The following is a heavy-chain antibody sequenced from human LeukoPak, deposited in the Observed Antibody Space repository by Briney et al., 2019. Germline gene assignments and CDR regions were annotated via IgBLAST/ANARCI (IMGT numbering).Heavy chain of an antibody. J-gene: IGHJ4*02. Sequence: GGSLRLSCAASGFTFSSYGMNWVRQAPGKGLEWVSYISSSSSTIYYADSVKGRFTISRDNAKNSLYLQMNSLRAEDTAVYYCARDMLDYYGSGKYYWGQGTLVTASS. CDR3: ARDMLDYYGSGKYY. V-gene: IGHV3-48*01. D-gene: IGHD3-10*01. CDR2: ISSSSSTI. CDR1: GFTFSSYG.